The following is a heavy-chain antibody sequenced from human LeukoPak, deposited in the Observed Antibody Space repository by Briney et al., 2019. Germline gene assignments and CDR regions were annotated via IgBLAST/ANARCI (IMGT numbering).Heavy chain of an antibody. J-gene: IGHJ6*03. Sequence: GGSLRLSCAASGFTFSSYSMNWVRQAPGKGLEWVSSISSSSSYIYYADSVKGRFTISRDNAKNSLYLQMNSLRAEDTAVYYCARDQAPLLWFGELPYYRAVGGKGTTVTVPS. CDR1: GFTFSSYS. CDR2: ISSSSSYI. CDR3: ARDQAPLLWFGELPYYRAV. V-gene: IGHV3-21*04. D-gene: IGHD3-10*01.